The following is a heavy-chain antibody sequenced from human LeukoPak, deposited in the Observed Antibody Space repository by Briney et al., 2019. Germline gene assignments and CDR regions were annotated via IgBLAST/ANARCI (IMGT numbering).Heavy chain of an antibody. V-gene: IGHV1-18*01. J-gene: IGHJ4*02. CDR3: ARPLSSGWYQYYFDY. D-gene: IGHD6-19*01. Sequence: ASVKVSCKASGYTFTSYGISWVRQAPGRGLEWMGWISAYNGNTNYAQKLQGRATMTTDTSTSTAYMELRSLRSDDTAVYYCARPLSSGWYQYYFDYWGQGTLVTVSS. CDR1: GYTFTSYG. CDR2: ISAYNGNT.